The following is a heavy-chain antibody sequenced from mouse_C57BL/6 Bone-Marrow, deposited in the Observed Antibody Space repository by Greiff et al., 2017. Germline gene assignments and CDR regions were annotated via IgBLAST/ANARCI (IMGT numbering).Heavy chain of an antibody. J-gene: IGHJ2*01. CDR1: GYTFTSYW. CDR2: IHPNSGST. V-gene: IGHV1-64*01. Sequence: QVQLQQPGAELVKPGASVKLSCKASGYTFTSYWMHWVKQRPGQGLEWIGMIHPNSGSTNYNEKFKSKATLTVDKSSSTAYMQLSSLTSEDSAVYYWARNYYGSSYYFDYWGQGTTLTVSS. CDR3: ARNYYGSSYYFDY. D-gene: IGHD1-1*01.